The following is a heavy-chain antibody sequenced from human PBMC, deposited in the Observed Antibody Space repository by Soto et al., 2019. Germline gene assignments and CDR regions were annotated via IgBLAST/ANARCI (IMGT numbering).Heavy chain of an antibody. D-gene: IGHD1-26*01. J-gene: IGHJ5*02. Sequence: PGGSLRLSCAASGFTFSSYAMHWVRQAPGKGLEWVAVISYDGSNKYYADSVKGRFTISRDNSKNTLYLQMNSLRAEDTAVYYCATERFSRSLVGASYNWFDPWGQGTLVTVSS. CDR2: ISYDGSNK. CDR3: ATERFSRSLVGASYNWFDP. CDR1: GFTFSSYA. V-gene: IGHV3-30-3*01.